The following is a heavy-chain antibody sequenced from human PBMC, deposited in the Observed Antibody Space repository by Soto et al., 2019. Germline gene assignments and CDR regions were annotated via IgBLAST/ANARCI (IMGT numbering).Heavy chain of an antibody. CDR2: IYHSGST. D-gene: IGHD6-13*01. V-gene: IGHV4-4*02. J-gene: IGHJ4*02. Sequence: PSETLSLTCAVSGGSISSSNWWSWVRQPPGKGLEWIGEIYHSGSTNYNPSLKSRVTISVDKSKNQFSLKLSSVTAADTAVYYFARGRGSSRWYRTFDYWCQGTLLTVST. CDR1: GGSISSSNW. CDR3: ARGRGSSRWYRTFDY.